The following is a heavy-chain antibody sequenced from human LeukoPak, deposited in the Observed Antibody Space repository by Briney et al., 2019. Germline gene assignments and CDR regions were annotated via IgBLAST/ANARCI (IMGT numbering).Heavy chain of an antibody. CDR1: VYTFTSYD. CDR3: ASGSDFWSGYYPHYYYYMDV. J-gene: IGHJ6*03. D-gene: IGHD3-3*01. V-gene: IGHV1-8*01. Sequence: ASVTVSCKASVYTFTSYDINWVRQATGQGLEWMGWMNPNSGNTGYAQKFQGRVTMTRNTSISTAYMELSSLGSEDTAVYYCASGSDFWSGYYPHYYYYMDVWGKGTTVTVSS. CDR2: MNPNSGNT.